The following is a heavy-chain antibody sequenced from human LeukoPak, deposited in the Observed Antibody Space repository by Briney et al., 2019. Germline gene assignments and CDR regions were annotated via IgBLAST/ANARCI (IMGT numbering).Heavy chain of an antibody. CDR3: ARDLRRFAAYYFDY. D-gene: IGHD5/OR15-5a*01. CDR2: ISSDGRDK. Sequence: PGRSLRLSCAAFGFTFSGYAIHWVRQAPGKGLEWVAVISSDGRDKHYADSVKGRFTISRDNSKNTLYLQTNSLRAEDTAVYYCARDLRRFAAYYFDYWGQGTLVTVSS. CDR1: GFTFSGYA. V-gene: IGHV3-30*03. J-gene: IGHJ4*02.